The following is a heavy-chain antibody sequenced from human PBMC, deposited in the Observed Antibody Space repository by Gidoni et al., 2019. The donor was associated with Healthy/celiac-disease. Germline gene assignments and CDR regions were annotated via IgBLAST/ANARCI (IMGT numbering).Heavy chain of an antibody. CDR1: GFTFSSYG. CDR2: ISYDGSNK. V-gene: IGHV3-30*18. CDR3: AKDYGSGSYSPLDYYYYGMDV. J-gene: IGHJ6*02. Sequence: QVQLVESGGGVVQPGRSLRLSCAASGFTFSSYGLHWVRQAPGKGLEWVAVISYDGSNKYYADSVKGRFTISRDKSKNTLYLQMNSLRAEDTAVYYCAKDYGSGSYSPLDYYYYGMDVWGQGTTVTVSS. D-gene: IGHD3-10*01.